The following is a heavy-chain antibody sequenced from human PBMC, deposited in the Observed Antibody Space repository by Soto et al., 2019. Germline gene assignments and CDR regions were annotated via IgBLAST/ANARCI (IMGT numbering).Heavy chain of an antibody. CDR1: GDSVSSNSAA. V-gene: IGHV6-1*01. CDR3: ARGGIYGSGSYYRGMDV. J-gene: IGHJ6*02. CDR2: TYYGSKWYN. D-gene: IGHD3-10*01. Sequence: SQTLSLTCAISGDSVSSNSAAWNWIRQSPSRGLEWLGRTYYGSKWYNDYAVSVKSRITINPDTSKNQFSLQLNSVTPEDTAVYYCARGGIYGSGSYYRGMDVWGQGTTVTVS.